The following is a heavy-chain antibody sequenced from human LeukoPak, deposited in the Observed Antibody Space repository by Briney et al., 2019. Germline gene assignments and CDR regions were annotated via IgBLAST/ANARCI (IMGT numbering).Heavy chain of an antibody. J-gene: IGHJ6*03. CDR3: ARVRTMVRGNYYYYMDV. CDR1: GYTFTGYY. CDR2: INPNSGGT. Sequence: ASVKVSCKASGYTFTGYYMHWVRQAPGQGLEWMGWINPNSGGTNYAQKFQGRVTMTRDTSISTAYMELSRLRSDDTAVYYCARVRTMVRGNYYYYMDVWGKGTTVTISS. V-gene: IGHV1-2*02. D-gene: IGHD3-10*01.